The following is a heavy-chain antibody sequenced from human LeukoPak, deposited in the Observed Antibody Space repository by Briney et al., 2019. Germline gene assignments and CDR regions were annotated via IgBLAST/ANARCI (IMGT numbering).Heavy chain of an antibody. Sequence: PGRSLRLSCAASGFTVSSNYMSWVRQAPGKGLEWVSVIYSGGSTYYADSVKGRFTISRDNSKNTLYLQMNSLRAEDTAVYYCARARYYYDSSGYYPDWGQGTLVTVSS. J-gene: IGHJ4*02. V-gene: IGHV3-66*01. CDR2: IYSGGST. CDR3: ARARYYYDSSGYYPD. D-gene: IGHD3-22*01. CDR1: GFTVSSNY.